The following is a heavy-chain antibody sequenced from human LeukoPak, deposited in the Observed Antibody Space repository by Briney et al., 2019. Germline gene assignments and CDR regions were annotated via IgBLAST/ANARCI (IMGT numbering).Heavy chain of an antibody. D-gene: IGHD3-22*01. CDR1: GFTLSSYG. CDR3: AKESESYDSSGSTFDY. J-gene: IGHJ4*02. Sequence: GGSLRLSCAASGFTLSSYGMHWVRQAPGKGLEWVTFIRYDGSDKYYADSVKGRFTISRDYSKNTLYLQMNSLRAEDTAVYYCAKESESYDSSGSTFDYWGQGTLVTVSS. CDR2: IRYDGSDK. V-gene: IGHV3-30*02.